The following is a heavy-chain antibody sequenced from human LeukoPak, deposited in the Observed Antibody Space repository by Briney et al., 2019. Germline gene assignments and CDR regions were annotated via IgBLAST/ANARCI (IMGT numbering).Heavy chain of an antibody. Sequence: SETLSLTCTVSGGSISTYYWSWIRQPPGKGLEWIGTISYSGSTSYNPSLKRRVTISVDRTKNQFSLNLISVTAADTAVYYCARRYYYGSGSSPGRFDPWGQGTLVTVSS. D-gene: IGHD3-10*01. CDR1: GGSISTYY. CDR3: ARRYYYGSGSSPGRFDP. V-gene: IGHV4-59*08. CDR2: ISYSGST. J-gene: IGHJ5*02.